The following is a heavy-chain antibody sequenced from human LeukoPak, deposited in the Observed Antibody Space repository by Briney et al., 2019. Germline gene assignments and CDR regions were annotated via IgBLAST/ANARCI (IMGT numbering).Heavy chain of an antibody. J-gene: IGHJ5*02. Sequence: GGSLRLSCAASGFTFSSYAMSWVRQAPGKGLEWVSHISSSGGNTYYADSVKGRFTISRDNSNNTLYLQMNSLRGEDTAVYYCAKVKYDYGDPVGWFDPWGRGTLVTVSS. CDR1: GFTFSSYA. D-gene: IGHD4-17*01. CDR2: ISSSGGNT. V-gene: IGHV3-23*01. CDR3: AKVKYDYGDPVGWFDP.